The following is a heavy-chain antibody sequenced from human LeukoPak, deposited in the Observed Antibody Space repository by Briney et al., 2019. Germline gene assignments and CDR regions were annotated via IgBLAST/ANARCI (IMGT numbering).Heavy chain of an antibody. Sequence: SETLPLTCTVSGGSISSYYWSWIWQPPGKGLERIGYIYYSGSTNYNPSLKSRVTMSLDTSKKQFSLKLSSVTAADTAVYYCARAIEVQYYHYMDVWGKGTTVTVSS. CDR1: GGSISSYY. V-gene: IGHV4-59*08. D-gene: IGHD1-1*01. CDR3: ARAIEVQYYHYMDV. J-gene: IGHJ6*03. CDR2: IYYSGST.